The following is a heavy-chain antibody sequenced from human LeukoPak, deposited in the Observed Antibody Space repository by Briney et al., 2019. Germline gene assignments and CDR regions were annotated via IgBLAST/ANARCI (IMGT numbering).Heavy chain of an antibody. Sequence: SQTLSLTCTVSGGSISSGSYYWSWIRQPTGKGLEWIGRIYTSGSTNYNPSLKSRVTISVDTSKNQFSLKLSSVTAADTAVYYCARSLYAGAWSGYYFDYWGQGTLVTVSS. CDR3: ARSLYAGAWSGYYFDY. V-gene: IGHV4-61*02. D-gene: IGHD3-3*01. CDR1: GGSISSGSYY. J-gene: IGHJ4*02. CDR2: IYTSGST.